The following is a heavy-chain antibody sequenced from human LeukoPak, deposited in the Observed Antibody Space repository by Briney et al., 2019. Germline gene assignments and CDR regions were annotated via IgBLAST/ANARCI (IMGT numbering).Heavy chain of an antibody. J-gene: IGHJ4*02. D-gene: IGHD1-26*01. Sequence: GESLRISCKGSVDSFSTYWIGWVRQMPGKGLEWMGIIYTADSVIRYSPSFQGQVTISAYKSTSTAYLQWSSLKASDTAMYYCARQGGAYYTVQIDYWGQGTLVTVSS. CDR3: ARQGGAYYTVQIDY. CDR1: VDSFSTYW. CDR2: IYTADSVI. V-gene: IGHV5-51*01.